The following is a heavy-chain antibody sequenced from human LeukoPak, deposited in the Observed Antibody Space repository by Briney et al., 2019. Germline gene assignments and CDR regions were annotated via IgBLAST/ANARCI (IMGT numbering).Heavy chain of an antibody. Sequence: GGSLRLSCAASGFTFSSFALSWIRQAPGKGLEWVSAIGTSSANTYYADSVKGRFTISRDNSQNTLYLQINNLRAEDTAVYYCARDLPVLRYFDWLPQRDAFDVWGQGTMVTVSS. D-gene: IGHD3-9*01. CDR2: IGTSSANT. J-gene: IGHJ3*01. V-gene: IGHV3-23*01. CDR3: ARDLPVLRYFDWLPQRDAFDV. CDR1: GFTFSSFA.